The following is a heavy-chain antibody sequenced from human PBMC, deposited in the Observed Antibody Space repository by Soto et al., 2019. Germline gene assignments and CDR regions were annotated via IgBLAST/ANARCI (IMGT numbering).Heavy chain of an antibody. CDR2: ISGSGGST. CDR1: GFTFSSYA. J-gene: IGHJ5*02. Sequence: GGSLRLSCAASGFTFSSYAMSWVRQAPGKGLEWVSAISGSGGSTYYADSVKGRFTISRDNSKNTLYPQMNSLRAEDTAVYYWMRVGSKLNHCCLDAWGKGALVTVSS. CDR3: MRVGSKLNHCCLDA. D-gene: IGHD2-15*01. V-gene: IGHV3-23*01.